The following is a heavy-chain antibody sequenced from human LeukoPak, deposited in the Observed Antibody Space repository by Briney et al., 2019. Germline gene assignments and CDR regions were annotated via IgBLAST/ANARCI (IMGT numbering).Heavy chain of an antibody. D-gene: IGHD6-13*01. CDR1: GFTFSSYA. V-gene: IGHV3-30*09. CDR2: ISYDGSNK. Sequence: GGSLRLSCAASGFTFSSYAMHWVRQAPGKGLEWVAVISYDGSNKYYADSVKGRFAISRDNSKNTLYLQMNSLRAEDTAVYYRARDAEVWQQLAHGNPVYWGQGTLVTVSS. CDR3: ARDAEVWQQLAHGNPVY. J-gene: IGHJ4*02.